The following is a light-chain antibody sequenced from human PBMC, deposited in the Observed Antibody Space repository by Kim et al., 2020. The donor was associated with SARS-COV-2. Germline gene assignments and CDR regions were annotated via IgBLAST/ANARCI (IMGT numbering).Light chain of an antibody. V-gene: IGKV1-39*01. J-gene: IGKJ4*01. CDR3: QQSYSTPLT. Sequence: DIQMTQSPSSLSASVGDRVTITCRASQSITTYLNWYQQKPGMAPKLLIYAASSLQSGVPSRFSGSGSGTDFILTINSLQPEDFATYYCQQSYSTPLTFGGGTKVEIK. CDR1: QSITTY. CDR2: AAS.